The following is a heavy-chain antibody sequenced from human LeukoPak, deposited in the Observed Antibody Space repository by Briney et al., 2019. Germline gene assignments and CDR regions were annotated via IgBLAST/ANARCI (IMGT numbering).Heavy chain of an antibody. V-gene: IGHV4-4*09. J-gene: IGHJ3*02. D-gene: IGHD5-24*01. CDR2: FYTSGNT. Sequence: SETLSLTCSVSGPSITPYSWSWIRQPPGRGLEWIGYFYTSGNTHQNPSLKSRVTMSIDASKNQFSLRLSSMTAADTAVYYCARHRVEMATITDDTFDMWGQGTMVTVSS. CDR1: GPSITPYS. CDR3: ARHRVEMATITDDTFDM.